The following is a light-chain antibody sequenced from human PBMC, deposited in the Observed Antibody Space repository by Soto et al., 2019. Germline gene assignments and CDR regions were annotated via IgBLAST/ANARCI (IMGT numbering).Light chain of an antibody. V-gene: IGLV3-1*01. CDR3: QVWDSSTVM. Sequence: SSELTQPPSVSVSPGQTASITCSGDKLGDKYACWYQQKPGQSPVLVIYQDRKRPSGIPERFAGSNSGNTATLTISGTQAMDEADYYCQVWDSSTVMFGGGTKLTVL. CDR2: QDR. CDR1: KLGDKY. J-gene: IGLJ3*02.